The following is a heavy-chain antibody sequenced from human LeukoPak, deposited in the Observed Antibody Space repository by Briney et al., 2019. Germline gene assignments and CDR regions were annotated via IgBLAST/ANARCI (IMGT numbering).Heavy chain of an antibody. D-gene: IGHD3-9*01. V-gene: IGHV4-61*02. CDR2: IYTNGGT. CDR3: ARGPRLTGFYYYYMDV. CDR1: GGSISSGSYY. Sequence: SQTLSLTCTVSGGSISSGSYYWSWIRQPAGKGLEWIGRIYTNGGTNYNSSLKSRVTISVDTSKNQFSLKLSSVTAADTAVYYCARGPRLTGFYYYYMDVWGKGTTVTVSS. J-gene: IGHJ6*03.